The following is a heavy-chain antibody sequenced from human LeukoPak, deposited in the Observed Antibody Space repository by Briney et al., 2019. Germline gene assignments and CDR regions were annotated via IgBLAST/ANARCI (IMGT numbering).Heavy chain of an antibody. Sequence: ASVKVSCKAFGYTFTSNYMHWVRQATGQGLEWMGWMNPNSGNTGYAQKFQGRVTMTRNTSISTAYMELSSLRSEDTAVYYCARGREVAVAEYYYYYMDVWGKGTTVTISS. CDR3: ARGREVAVAEYYYYYMDV. V-gene: IGHV1-8*02. CDR2: MNPNSGNT. D-gene: IGHD6-19*01. J-gene: IGHJ6*03. CDR1: GYTFTSNY.